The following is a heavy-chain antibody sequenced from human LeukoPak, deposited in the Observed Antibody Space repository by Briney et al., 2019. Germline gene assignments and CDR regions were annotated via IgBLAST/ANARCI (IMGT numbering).Heavy chain of an antibody. CDR3: ARHRESNGEFADFDY. Sequence: SETLSLTCTVSGGSISSSSYYWGWIRQPPGKGLEWIGSIYYSGSTYYNPSLKSRVTISVDTSKNQFSLKLSSVTAADTAVYYCARHRESNGEFADFDYWGQGTLVTVSS. D-gene: IGHD3-10*01. CDR1: GGSISSSSYY. J-gene: IGHJ4*02. CDR2: IYYSGST. V-gene: IGHV4-39*01.